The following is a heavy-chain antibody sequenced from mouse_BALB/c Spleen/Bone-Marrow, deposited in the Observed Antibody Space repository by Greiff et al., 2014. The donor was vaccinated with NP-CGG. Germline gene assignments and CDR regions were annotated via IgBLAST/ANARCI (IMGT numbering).Heavy chain of an antibody. D-gene: IGHD1-1*01. CDR3: ARRTTTVVATDY. Sequence: VQLQQSGAELVKPGAPVKLSCKASGYTFTSYWMHWVKQRPGQGLEWIGEINPSNGRTNYNEKFKSKATLTVDKSSSTACMQLSSLTSEDSAVYYCARRTTTVVATDYWGQGTTLTVSS. J-gene: IGHJ2*01. V-gene: IGHV1S81*02. CDR1: GYTFTSYW. CDR2: INPSNGRT.